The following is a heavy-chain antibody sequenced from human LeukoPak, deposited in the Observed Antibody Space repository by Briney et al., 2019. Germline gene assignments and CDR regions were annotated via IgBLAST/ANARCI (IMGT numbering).Heavy chain of an antibody. D-gene: IGHD5-18*01. CDR1: GFTFTAFW. J-gene: IGHJ3*02. CDR2: INNDGSVA. CDR3: ARGGYSHGFDI. Sequence: GGSLRLSCAASGFTFTAFWMHWVRQAPGKGLMWVSRINNDGSVAIYADSVKGRFTISRDNAQNTLYLQMNSLRDEDTAVYYCARGGYSHGFDIWGQGTMVTVSS. V-gene: IGHV3-74*01.